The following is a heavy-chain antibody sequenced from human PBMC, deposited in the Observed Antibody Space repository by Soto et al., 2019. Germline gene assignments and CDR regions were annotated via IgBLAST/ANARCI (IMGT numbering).Heavy chain of an antibody. CDR2: IYPGNSNT. CDR1: GYSFTNYW. V-gene: IGHV5-51*01. Sequence: GESLKISCKGSGYSFTNYWIGWVRQMPGTGLEWMGIIYPGNSNTRYSPSFEGQVTMSADKSISTAYLQWSSLRASDTAIYFCARPSDVGLASSVEYWGQGTQVTVSS. J-gene: IGHJ4*02. CDR3: ARPSDVGLASSVEY.